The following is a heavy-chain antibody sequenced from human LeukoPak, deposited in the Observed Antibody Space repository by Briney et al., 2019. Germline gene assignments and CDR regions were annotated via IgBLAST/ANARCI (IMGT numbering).Heavy chain of an antibody. CDR1: GFTFKNAW. Sequence: GGSLRLSCAASGFTFKNAWMSWVRQAPGKGLEWVGRIKSKTDGGTTDYAAPVKGRFIISRDDSKNTLYLQMNSLKTEDTAIYYCTTDYGGSYSPNFDYWGQGTLVTVSS. D-gene: IGHD1-26*01. V-gene: IGHV3-15*01. CDR2: IKSKTDGGTT. J-gene: IGHJ4*02. CDR3: TTDYGGSYSPNFDY.